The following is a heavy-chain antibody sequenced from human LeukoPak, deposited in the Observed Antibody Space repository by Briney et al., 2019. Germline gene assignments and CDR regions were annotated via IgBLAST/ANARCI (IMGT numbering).Heavy chain of an antibody. CDR3: ARALNGFDI. Sequence: GGSLRLSCAASGFTFSRLAMTWVRQAPGKGLGWVSVIYSGGSIYYADSVKGRFTISRDNSRNTLYLQMNSLRAEDTAVYYCARALNGFDIWGPGTLVTVSS. J-gene: IGHJ3*02. V-gene: IGHV3-53*01. CDR2: IYSGGSI. CDR1: GFTFSRLA.